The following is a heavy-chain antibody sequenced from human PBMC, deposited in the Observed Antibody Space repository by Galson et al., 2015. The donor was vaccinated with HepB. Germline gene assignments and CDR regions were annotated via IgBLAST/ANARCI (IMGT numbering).Heavy chain of an antibody. CDR3: TTPHMVLADYSYYYGMDV. CDR1: GFTFSGSA. Sequence: SLRLSCAASGFTFSGSAMHWVRQASGKGLEWVGRVRSKANSYATTYAASVKGRFTISRDDSKNTAYLQMNSLKTENTAVYYCTTPHMVLADYSYYYGMDVWGQGTTVTVSS. V-gene: IGHV3-73*01. J-gene: IGHJ6*02. D-gene: IGHD3-10*01. CDR2: VRSKANSYAT.